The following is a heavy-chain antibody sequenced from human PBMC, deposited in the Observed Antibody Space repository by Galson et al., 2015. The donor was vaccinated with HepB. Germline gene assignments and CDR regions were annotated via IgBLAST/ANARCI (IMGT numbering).Heavy chain of an antibody. Sequence: SVKVSCKASGYTFTTNGISWVRQAPGPGLEWMGWISANSGNAKYAQNLQGRVTLTRDTSTSTAYLELRSLRSDDTAAYYCARDRDYRFDYWGQGTLVTVSS. V-gene: IGHV1-18*04. CDR3: ARDRDYRFDY. J-gene: IGHJ4*02. D-gene: IGHD4/OR15-4a*01. CDR2: ISANSGNA. CDR1: GYTFTTNG.